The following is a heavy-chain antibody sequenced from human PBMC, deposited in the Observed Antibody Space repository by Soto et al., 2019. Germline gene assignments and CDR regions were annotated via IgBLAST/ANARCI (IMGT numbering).Heavy chain of an antibody. CDR3: AKGLITMVRGVMARGPFDY. CDR1: GFTFSSCA. CDR2: ISGSGGST. D-gene: IGHD3-10*01. J-gene: IGHJ4*02. V-gene: IGHV3-23*01. Sequence: GGSLRLSCAASGFTFSSCAMSWVRQAPGKGLEWVSAISGSGGSTYYADSVKGRFTISRDNSKNTLYLQMNSLRAEDTAVYYCAKGLITMVRGVMARGPFDYWGQGTLVTVSS.